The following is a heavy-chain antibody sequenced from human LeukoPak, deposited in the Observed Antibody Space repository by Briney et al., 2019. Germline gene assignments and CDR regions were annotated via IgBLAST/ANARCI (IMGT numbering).Heavy chain of an antibody. CDR2: VHKSGST. J-gene: IGHJ4*02. CDR1: TDSITSNW. Sequence: SEALSLTCAVSTDSITSNWWSWVRQPPGKGLEWIGEVHKSGSTNYYPSLQSRVTISIDKSKNQIALELTSVTAADTAVYYCAKEIVGAPTPGAYWGQGILVTVSS. CDR3: AKEIVGAPTPGAY. D-gene: IGHD1-26*01. V-gene: IGHV4-4*02.